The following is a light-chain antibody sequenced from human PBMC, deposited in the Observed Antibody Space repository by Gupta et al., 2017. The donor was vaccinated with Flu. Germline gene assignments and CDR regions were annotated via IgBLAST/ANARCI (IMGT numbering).Light chain of an antibody. CDR3: QQGDTTLWT. J-gene: IGKJ1*01. V-gene: IGKV1-39*01. Sequence: PSSLSASVGDRVTITVLASQNSSDYLNWYQQKPGKAPKLLIYDSSTLQTGVPSRFSGSGSGTYFTLTINSLQPEDFASYFCQQGDTTLWTFGQGTMLEIK. CDR1: QNSSDY. CDR2: DSS.